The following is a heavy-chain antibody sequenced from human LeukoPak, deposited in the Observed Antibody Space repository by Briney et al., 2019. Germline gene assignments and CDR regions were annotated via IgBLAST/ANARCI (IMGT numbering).Heavy chain of an antibody. CDR1: GFTFNDYY. CDR2: ISSSGSTI. Sequence: PGGSLRLSCAASGFTFNDYYMSWLRQAPGKGLEWVSYISSSGSTIYYADSVKGRFTISRDNAKSSLHLQMNSLRAEDTAVYYCAKQPLLRGWFDPWGHGTLVTVSS. CDR3: AKQPLLRGWFDP. D-gene: IGHD3-10*01. J-gene: IGHJ5*02. V-gene: IGHV3-11*01.